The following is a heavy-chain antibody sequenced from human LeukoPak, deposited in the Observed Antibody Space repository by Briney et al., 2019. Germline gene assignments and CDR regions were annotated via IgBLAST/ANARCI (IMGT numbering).Heavy chain of an antibody. D-gene: IGHD2-8*01. CDR2: ISTSSSQK. CDR1: GFTFSTYW. J-gene: IGHJ3*02. Sequence: PGGSLRLSCAASGFTFSTYWMHWVRQAPGKGLEWGSSISTSSSQKNYADSVKGRFSISRDNANNSLFLQMNSLRGDDTALYYCARVGLLVNGAFDIWGQGTMVTVAS. V-gene: IGHV3-21*01. CDR3: ARVGLLVNGAFDI.